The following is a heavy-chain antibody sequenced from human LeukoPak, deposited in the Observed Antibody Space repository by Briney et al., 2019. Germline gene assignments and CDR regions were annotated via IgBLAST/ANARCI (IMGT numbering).Heavy chain of an antibody. CDR2: IKQDGSDK. D-gene: IGHD1-26*01. V-gene: IGHV3-7*01. CDR3: AREAIVGGIDDAFDI. CDR1: GFTFSSHY. Sequence: GGSLRLSCAASGFTFSSHYMTWVRQAPGKGLEWVANIKQDGSDKYYVDSAKGRFTISRDNAKKSLYLQMNSLRAEDTAVYYCAREAIVGGIDDAFDIWGQGTMVTVSS. J-gene: IGHJ3*02.